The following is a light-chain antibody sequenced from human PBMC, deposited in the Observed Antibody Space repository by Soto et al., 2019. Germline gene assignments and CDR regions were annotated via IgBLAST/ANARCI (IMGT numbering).Light chain of an antibody. CDR1: NIGSKS. Sequence: SYELTQPPSVSVAPGQTARITCGGNNIGSKSVHWYQQKPGQAPVLVVYDDSDRPSGIPERFSGSNSGTSASLAITGLRAEDEADYYCQSYDSSLSGYVFGTGTKLTVL. CDR2: DDS. CDR3: QSYDSSLSGYV. V-gene: IGLV3-21*02. J-gene: IGLJ1*01.